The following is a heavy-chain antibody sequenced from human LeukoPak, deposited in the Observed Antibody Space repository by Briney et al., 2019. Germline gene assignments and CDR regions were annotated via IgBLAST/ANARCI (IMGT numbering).Heavy chain of an antibody. CDR2: IYTSGST. D-gene: IGHD6-13*01. V-gene: IGHV4-61*02. Sequence: SETLSLTCTVPGGSISSGSYYWSWIRQPAGKGLEWIGRIYTSGSTNYNPSLKSRVTISVDTSKNQFSLKLSSVTAADTAVYYCARLGSSWYSFADYWGQGTLVTVSS. CDR3: ARLGSSWYSFADY. J-gene: IGHJ4*02. CDR1: GGSISSGSYY.